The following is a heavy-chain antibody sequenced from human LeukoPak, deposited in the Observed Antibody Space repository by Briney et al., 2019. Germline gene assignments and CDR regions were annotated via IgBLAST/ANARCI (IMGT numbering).Heavy chain of an antibody. D-gene: IGHD6-13*01. CDR1: GYSISSGYY. V-gene: IGHV4-38-2*02. CDR2: LYDTGST. Sequence: SETLSLTCTVSGYSISSGYYWGWIRQPPGKGLEWIGHLYDTGSTNYNPSLWGRVTISTDTSKNQFSLKLNSVTAADTAVYYCAGRSSWSLDYWGQGILVIVSS. J-gene: IGHJ4*02. CDR3: AGRSSWSLDY.